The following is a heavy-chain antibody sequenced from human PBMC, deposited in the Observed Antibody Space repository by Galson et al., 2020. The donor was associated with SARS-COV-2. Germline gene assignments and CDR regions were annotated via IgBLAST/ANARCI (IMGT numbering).Heavy chain of an antibody. V-gene: IGHV4-61*02. CDR1: GDPISGGDYY. J-gene: IGHJ5*02. CDR3: ARVEIMFGYSSSWYNWFDP. D-gene: IGHD6-13*01. Sequence: SETLSLTCTVSGDPISGGDYYWTWIRQPAGKGLERVGRMYTSGTTNHNPSLTSRVTISLDRSKNQFSLKLTSVTAANTAVYYCARVEIMFGYSSSWYNWFDPWGQGTLVTVSS. CDR2: MYTSGTT.